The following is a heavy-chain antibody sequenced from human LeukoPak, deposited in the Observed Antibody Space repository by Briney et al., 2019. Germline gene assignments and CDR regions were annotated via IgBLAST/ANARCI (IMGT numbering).Heavy chain of an antibody. D-gene: IGHD3-22*01. CDR2: MNPNSGNT. Sequence: ASVKVSCKASGGTFTSYDINWVRQATGQGLEWMGWMNPNSGNTGYAQKFQGRVTITRNTSISTAYMELSSLRSEDTAVYYCARTKKTYYYDSSGNYYFDYWGQGTLVTVSS. J-gene: IGHJ4*02. CDR1: GGTFTSYD. CDR3: ARTKKTYYYDSSGNYYFDY. V-gene: IGHV1-8*03.